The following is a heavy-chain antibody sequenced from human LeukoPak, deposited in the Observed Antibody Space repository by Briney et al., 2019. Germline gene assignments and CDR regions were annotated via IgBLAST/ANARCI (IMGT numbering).Heavy chain of an antibody. Sequence: PSETLSLTCTVSGGSTRNYCWSWVRRPPGKGLQWIGYIHYRGNTDYSPSLKSRVTMSSDTSRISLKVTSVTAADTAVYYCARHLSNYGSGTYTAFDIWGQGAMVTVSS. CDR1: GGSTRNYC. V-gene: IGHV4-59*08. D-gene: IGHD3-10*01. CDR2: IHYRGNT. CDR3: ARHLSNYGSGTYTAFDI. J-gene: IGHJ3*02.